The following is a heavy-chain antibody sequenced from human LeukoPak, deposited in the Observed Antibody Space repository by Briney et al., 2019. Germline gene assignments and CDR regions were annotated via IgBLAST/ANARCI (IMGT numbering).Heavy chain of an antibody. CDR3: ARGSRGSGSYYSGYFDY. CDR2: SNHSGST. V-gene: IGHV4-34*01. J-gene: IGHJ4*02. D-gene: IGHD3-10*01. Sequence: PSETLSLTCAVYGGSFSGYYWSWIRQPPGKGLEWIGESNHSGSTNYNPSLKSRVTISVDTSKNQFSLKLGSVTAADTAVYYCARGSRGSGSYYSGYFDYWGQGTLVTVSS. CDR1: GGSFSGYY.